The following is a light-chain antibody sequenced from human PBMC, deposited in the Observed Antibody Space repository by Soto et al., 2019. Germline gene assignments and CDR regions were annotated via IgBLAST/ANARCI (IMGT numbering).Light chain of an antibody. CDR3: QRYGLSPPFT. V-gene: IGKV3-20*01. J-gene: IGKJ2*01. CDR2: GPS. Sequence: ELVLTQAQGTPPLPPGEGATLSCSASQPVTSRYLAWYQQKPGQAPRLLRYGPSNRATGIPDRFSGSGSGTDFTLTISRLEPEDFAVYFCQRYGLSPPFTFGQGTKVE. CDR1: QPVTSRY.